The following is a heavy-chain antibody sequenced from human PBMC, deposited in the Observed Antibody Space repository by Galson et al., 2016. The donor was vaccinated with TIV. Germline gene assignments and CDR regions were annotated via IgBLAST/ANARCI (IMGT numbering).Heavy chain of an antibody. D-gene: IGHD6-13*01. V-gene: IGHV1-24*01. CDR3: ARAPPLYYSSWPMDH. Sequence: SVKVSCKVSGYSLTEVVMHWVRQAPGKGLEWMGGFDPEVGRTIYAQNLQDRVTMTTDTSTSTAYMELRSLRSDDTAVYYCARAPPLYYSSWPMDHCGQGTLVTVSS. CDR1: GYSLTEVV. J-gene: IGHJ4*02. CDR2: FDPEVGRT.